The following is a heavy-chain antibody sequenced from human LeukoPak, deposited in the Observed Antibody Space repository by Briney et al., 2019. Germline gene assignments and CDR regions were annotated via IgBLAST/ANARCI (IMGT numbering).Heavy chain of an antibody. V-gene: IGHV3-9*01. D-gene: IGHD6-19*01. CDR1: GFTFDDYA. CDR2: ISWNSGSI. Sequence: GGSLRLSCAASGFTFDDYAMHWVRQAPGKGLEWVSGISWNSGSIGYADSVKGRFTISRDNAKNSLYLQMNSLRAEDTALYYCARVSGSGWSYYFDYWGQGTLVTVSS. J-gene: IGHJ4*02. CDR3: ARVSGSGWSYYFDY.